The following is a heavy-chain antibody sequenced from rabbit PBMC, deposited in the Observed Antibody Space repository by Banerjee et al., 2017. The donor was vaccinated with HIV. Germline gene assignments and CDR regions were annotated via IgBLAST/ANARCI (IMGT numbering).Heavy chain of an antibody. D-gene: IGHD1-1*01. CDR1: GFSLSIYE. V-gene: IGHV1S40*01. CDR2: VYAGSSGST. Sequence: QSLEESGGDLVKPGASLTLTCTASGFSLSIYEMCWVRQAPGKGLEWIACVYAGSSGSTWYASWAKGRFTISKTSSTTVTLQMTSLTAADTATYFCARSPYPTTVPYYPNWLDLWGPGTLVTVS. J-gene: IGHJ5*01. CDR3: ARSPYPTTVPYYPNWLDL.